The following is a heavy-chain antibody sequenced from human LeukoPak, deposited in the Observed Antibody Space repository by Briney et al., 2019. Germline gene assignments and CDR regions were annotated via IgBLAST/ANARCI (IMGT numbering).Heavy chain of an antibody. J-gene: IGHJ4*02. Sequence: SETLSLTCTVSGDSISSSYWSWIRQPPGKRLEWVGYVHYTGKTNYNPSLNNRATISVDMSKNQFSLTLTSVTLADTAVYCCARGYYDRSGSSSPFDSWGQGTLVTVSA. D-gene: IGHD3-22*01. V-gene: IGHV4-59*01. CDR1: GDSISSSY. CDR2: VHYTGKT. CDR3: ARGYYDRSGSSSPFDS.